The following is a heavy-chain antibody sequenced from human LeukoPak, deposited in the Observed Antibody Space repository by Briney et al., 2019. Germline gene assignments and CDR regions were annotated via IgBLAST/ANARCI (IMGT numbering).Heavy chain of an antibody. V-gene: IGHV1-8*03. CDR2: MNPNSGNT. Sequence: ASVKVSCKASGYTFTSYDINWVRQATGQGLEWMGWMNPNSGNTGYAQKFQGRVTITRNTSISTAYMELSSLGSEDTAVYYCARGVRARDTIFGVVTTGGYYYYYMDVWGKGTTVTVSS. J-gene: IGHJ6*03. D-gene: IGHD3-3*01. CDR3: ARGVRARDTIFGVVTTGGYYYYYMDV. CDR1: GYTFTSYD.